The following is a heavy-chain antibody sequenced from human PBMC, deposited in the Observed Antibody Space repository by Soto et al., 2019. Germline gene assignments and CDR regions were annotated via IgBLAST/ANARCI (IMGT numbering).Heavy chain of an antibody. D-gene: IGHD6-6*01. CDR3: ARAPKNVAARLLFAYDPHPPRNSHRNWFDP. J-gene: IGHJ5*02. Sequence: GASVKVSCKASGYTFTSYYMHWVRQAPGQGLEWMGIINPSGGSTSYAQKFQGRVTMTRDTSTSTVYMELSSLRSEDTAVYYCARAPKNVAARLLFAYDPHPPRNSHRNWFDPWGQGTLVTVSS. CDR2: INPSGGST. CDR1: GYTFTSYY. V-gene: IGHV1-46*01.